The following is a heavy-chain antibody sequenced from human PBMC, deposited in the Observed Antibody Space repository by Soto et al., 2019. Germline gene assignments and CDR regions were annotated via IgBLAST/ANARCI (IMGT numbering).Heavy chain of an antibody. D-gene: IGHD3-10*01. CDR2: ISYDGSNK. CDR1: GFTFSSYG. Sequence: GGSLRLSCAASGFTFSSYGMHWVRQAPGKGLEWVAVISYDGSNKYYADSVKGRFTISRDNSKNTLYLQMNSLRAEDTAVYYCAKDQIPYYYGSGSYSDYWGQGTLVTVSS. V-gene: IGHV3-30*18. CDR3: AKDQIPYYYGSGSYSDY. J-gene: IGHJ4*02.